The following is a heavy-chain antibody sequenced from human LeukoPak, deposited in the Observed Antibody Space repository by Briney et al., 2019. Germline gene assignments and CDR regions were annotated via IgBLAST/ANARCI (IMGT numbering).Heavy chain of an antibody. D-gene: IGHD2-21*01. CDR1: GFTFSSYS. CDR3: VLRFAALGYFDY. V-gene: IGHV3-48*01. Sequence: GGSLRLSCAASGFTFSSYSMNWVRQAPGKGLEWVSYISSSSSTIYYADSVKGRFTFSRDNAKNTLYLQMNNLRAEDTAMYYCVLRFAALGYFDYWGQGNLVTVSS. CDR2: ISSSSSTI. J-gene: IGHJ4*02.